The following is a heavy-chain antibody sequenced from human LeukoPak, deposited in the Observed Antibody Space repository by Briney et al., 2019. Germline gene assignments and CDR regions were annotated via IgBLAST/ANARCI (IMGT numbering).Heavy chain of an antibody. CDR3: ASTVLGYFDY. CDR2: INHSGST. J-gene: IGHJ4*02. Sequence: SETLSLTCAVYGGSFSGYYWSWIRQPPGKGLEWIGEINHSGSTNYNPSLKSRVTISVDTSKNQFSLKLSSVTAADTAVYYCASTVLGYFDYWGQGTLVTVSS. CDR1: GGSFSGYY. V-gene: IGHV4-34*01. D-gene: IGHD4-17*01.